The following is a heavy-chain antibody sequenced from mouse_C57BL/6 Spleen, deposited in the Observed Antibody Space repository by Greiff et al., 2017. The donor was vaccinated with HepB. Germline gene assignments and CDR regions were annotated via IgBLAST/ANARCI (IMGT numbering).Heavy chain of an antibody. J-gene: IGHJ2*01. D-gene: IGHD1-1*01. CDR1: GYAFTNYL. Sequence: VKLMESGAELVRPGTSVKVSCKASGYAFTNYLIEWVKQSPGQGLEWIGVINPGSGGTNYNEKFKGKATLTADKSSSTAYMQLSSLTSEDSAVYFCARRGDYYGSSLFDYWGQGTTLTVSS. CDR3: ARRGDYYGSSLFDY. V-gene: IGHV1-54*01. CDR2: INPGSGGT.